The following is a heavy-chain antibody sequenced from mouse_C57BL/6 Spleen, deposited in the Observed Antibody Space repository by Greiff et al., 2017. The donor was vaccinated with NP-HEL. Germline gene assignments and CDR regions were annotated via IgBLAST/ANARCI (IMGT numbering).Heavy chain of an antibody. D-gene: IGHD1-1*01. V-gene: IGHV2-2*01. CDR2: IWSGGST. CDR3: ARTLLTTVVDYAMDY. Sequence: VKLEESGPGLVQPSQSLSITCTVSGFSLTSYGVHWVRQSPGKGLEWLGVIWSGGSTDYNAAFISRLSISKDNSKSQVFFKMNSLQADDTAIYYCARTLLTTVVDYAMDYWGQGTSVTVSS. CDR1: GFSLTSYG. J-gene: IGHJ4*01.